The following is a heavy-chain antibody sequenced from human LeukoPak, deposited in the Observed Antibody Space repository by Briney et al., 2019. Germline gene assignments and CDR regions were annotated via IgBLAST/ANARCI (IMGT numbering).Heavy chain of an antibody. Sequence: GGSLRLSCAASGFIFSSYAMNWVRQAPGKGLEWVSYISSSGSTIYYADSVKGRFTISRDNAKNSLYLQMNSLRAADTAVYYCARGRVTGDYVRDFDYWGQGTLVTVSS. CDR1: GFIFSSYA. D-gene: IGHD4-17*01. CDR3: ARGRVTGDYVRDFDY. V-gene: IGHV3-48*03. J-gene: IGHJ4*02. CDR2: ISSSGSTI.